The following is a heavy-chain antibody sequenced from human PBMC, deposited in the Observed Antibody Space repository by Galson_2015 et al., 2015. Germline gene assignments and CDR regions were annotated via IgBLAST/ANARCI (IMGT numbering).Heavy chain of an antibody. V-gene: IGHV4-34*01. CDR2: INHSGST. CDR3: ARAPRGIVVVPAGNAFDI. J-gene: IGHJ3*02. CDR1: GGSFSGYY. Sequence: ETLSLTCAVYGGSFSGYYWSWIRQPPGKGLEWIGEINHSGSTSYNPSLKSRVTISVDTSKNQFSLKLSSVTAADTAVYYCARAPRGIVVVPAGNAFDIWGQGTMVTVSS. D-gene: IGHD2-2*01.